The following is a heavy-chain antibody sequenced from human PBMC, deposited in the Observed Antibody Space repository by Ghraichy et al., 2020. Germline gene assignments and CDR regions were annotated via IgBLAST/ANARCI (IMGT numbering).Heavy chain of an antibody. CDR1: GFTFSSYA. CDR3: AKDSYYYGYWFDP. V-gene: IGHV3-23*01. Sequence: LSLTCAASGFTFSSYAMSWVRQAPGKGLEWVSGISGSGGSTHYADSVKGRFTISRDNSKNTLYLQMNSLRAEDTAVYYCAKDSYYYGYWFDPWGQGTLVTVSS. D-gene: IGHD3-10*01. J-gene: IGHJ5*02. CDR2: ISGSGGST.